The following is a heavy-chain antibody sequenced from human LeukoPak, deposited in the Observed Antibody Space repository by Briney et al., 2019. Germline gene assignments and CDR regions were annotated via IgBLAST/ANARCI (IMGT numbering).Heavy chain of an antibody. D-gene: IGHD5-18*01. CDR1: GFTFRTYG. CDR3: AKGKPSSLWPPFDD. V-gene: IGHV3-30*18. J-gene: IGHJ4*02. CDR2: ISYDGSNK. Sequence: PGGSLRLSCAASGFTFRTYGTHWVRRAPGKGLEWVAVISYDGSNKYYADSVKGRFTISRDNSKNTLYLQMNSLKPEDTAVYYCAKGKPSSLWPPFDDWGQGTLVTVSS.